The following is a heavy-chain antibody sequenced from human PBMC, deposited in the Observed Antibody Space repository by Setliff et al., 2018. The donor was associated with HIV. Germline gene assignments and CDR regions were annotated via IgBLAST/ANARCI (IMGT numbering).Heavy chain of an antibody. D-gene: IGHD2-21*02. Sequence: SETLSLTCTVSGGSISSYYWSWIRQPAGKGLEWIGRIYTSGSTNYNPSLKSRVTMSVDTSKNQFSLTLSSVTAADTAVYYCARGVLITKRVTQTGGYYYYTDVWGKGTTVTVSS. CDR2: IYTSGST. V-gene: IGHV4-4*07. J-gene: IGHJ6*03. CDR1: GGSISSYY. CDR3: ARGVLITKRVTQTGGYYYYTDV.